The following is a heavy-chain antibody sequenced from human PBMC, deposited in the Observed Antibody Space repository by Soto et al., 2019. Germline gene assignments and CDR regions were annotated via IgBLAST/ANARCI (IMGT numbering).Heavy chain of an antibody. CDR2: INHSGST. D-gene: IGHD3-22*01. J-gene: IGHJ4*02. CDR3: ARGASGYYDSSGYYSPYYFDY. CDR1: GGSFSGYY. V-gene: IGHV4-34*01. Sequence: QVQLQHWGAGLLKPSETLSLTCAVYGGSFSGYYWSWIRQPPGKGLEWIGEINHSGSTNYNPSLKSRVTISVDTSKNQFSLKLSSVTAADTAVYYCARGASGYYDSSGYYSPYYFDYWGQGTLVTVSS.